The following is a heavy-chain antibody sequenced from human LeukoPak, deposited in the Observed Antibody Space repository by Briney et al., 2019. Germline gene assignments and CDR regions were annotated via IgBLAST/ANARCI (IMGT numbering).Heavy chain of an antibody. V-gene: IGHV1-69*05. J-gene: IGHJ5*02. CDR1: GGTFSSYA. D-gene: IGHD6-13*01. CDR3: ARSSSWYLWFDP. Sequence: GASVKVSCKASGGTFSSYAISWVRQAPGQGLEWMGGIIPIFGTANYAQKLQGRVTITTDESTSTAYMELSSLRSEDTAVYYCARSSSWYLWFDPWGQGTLVTVSS. CDR2: IIPIFGTA.